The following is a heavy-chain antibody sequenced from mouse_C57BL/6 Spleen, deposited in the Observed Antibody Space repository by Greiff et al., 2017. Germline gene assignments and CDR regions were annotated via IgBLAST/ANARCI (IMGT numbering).Heavy chain of an antibody. V-gene: IGHV1-80*01. Sequence: VQLKESGAELVKPGASVKISCKASGYAFSSYWMNWVKQRPGKGLEWIGQIYPGDGDTNYNGKFKGKATLTADKSSSTAYMQLSSLTSEDSAVYFCARAGVYDGYFFDYWGQGTTLTVSS. CDR2: IYPGDGDT. CDR3: ARAGVYDGYFFDY. CDR1: GYAFSSYW. J-gene: IGHJ2*01. D-gene: IGHD2-3*01.